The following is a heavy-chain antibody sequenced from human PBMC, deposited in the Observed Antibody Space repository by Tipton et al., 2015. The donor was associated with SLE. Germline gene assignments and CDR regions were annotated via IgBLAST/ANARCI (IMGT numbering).Heavy chain of an antibody. CDR1: NGSINSSSYY. CDR3: ARWIPLTGINV. J-gene: IGHJ6*02. V-gene: IGHV4-39*07. Sequence: TLSLTCTASNGSINSSSYYWAWIRQPPGKGLEWIGSAFYSGTTYYNPSLKSRVTISIDTSNNQFSLRLTSVTAADTAVYYCARWIPLTGINVWGQGATVTVSS. CDR2: AFYSGTT. D-gene: IGHD5-18*01.